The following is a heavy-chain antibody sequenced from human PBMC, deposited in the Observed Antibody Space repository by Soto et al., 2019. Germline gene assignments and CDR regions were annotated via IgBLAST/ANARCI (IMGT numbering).Heavy chain of an antibody. D-gene: IGHD3-16*02. J-gene: IGHJ4*02. CDR1: GASISSSTYY. V-gene: IGHV4-39*01. CDR2: IYYSGST. Sequence: QLQLQESGPGLVKPSETLSLTCTVSGASISSSTYYWGWIRQPPGKGLEWIGSIYYSGSTYYNPSLKSRVTMSVDTSKTQFSLKLSSVTAADTAVYYCARTGSLFDYWGQGTLVTVSS. CDR3: ARTGSLFDY.